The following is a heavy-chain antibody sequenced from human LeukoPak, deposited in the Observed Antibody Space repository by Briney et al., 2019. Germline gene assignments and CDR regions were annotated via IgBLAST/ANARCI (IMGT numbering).Heavy chain of an antibody. Sequence: GGSLRLSCAASGFTSSSYSMNWVRQAPGKGLEWVSSISSSSSYIYYADSVKGRFTISRDNSKNTLYLQMNSLRAEDTAVYYCARRAGGYSHPYDYWGQGILVTVSS. J-gene: IGHJ4*02. CDR1: GFTSSSYS. D-gene: IGHD4-23*01. V-gene: IGHV3-21*04. CDR3: ARRAGGYSHPYDY. CDR2: ISSSSSYI.